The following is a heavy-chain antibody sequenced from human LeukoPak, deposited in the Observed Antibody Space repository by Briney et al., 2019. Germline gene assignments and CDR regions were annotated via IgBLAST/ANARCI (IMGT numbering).Heavy chain of an antibody. V-gene: IGHV4-4*07. J-gene: IGHJ6*03. D-gene: IGHD3-10*01. CDR1: GGSISSYY. Sequence: PSETLSLTCTVSGGSISSYYWSWIRQPAGKGLEWIGRIYTSGSTNYNPSLKSRVTISVDKSKNQFPLKLSSVTAADTAVYYCARVVVRGVINYYYYYMDVWGKGTTVTVSS. CDR2: IYTSGST. CDR3: ARVVVRGVINYYYYYMDV.